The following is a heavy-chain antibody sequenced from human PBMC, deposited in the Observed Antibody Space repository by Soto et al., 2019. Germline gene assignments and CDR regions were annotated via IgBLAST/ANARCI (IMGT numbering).Heavy chain of an antibody. CDR3: AKDLLGSGRAYGMDV. CDR1: GFTFSSYG. Sequence: QVQLVESGGGVVQPGRSLRLSCAASGFTFSSYGMHWVRQAPGKGLEWVAVISYDGSNKYYADSVKGRFTISRDNSKNTLYLQMNSLRAEDTAVYYCAKDLLGSGRAYGMDVWGLGTTVTVSS. V-gene: IGHV3-30*18. CDR2: ISYDGSNK. D-gene: IGHD7-27*01. J-gene: IGHJ6*02.